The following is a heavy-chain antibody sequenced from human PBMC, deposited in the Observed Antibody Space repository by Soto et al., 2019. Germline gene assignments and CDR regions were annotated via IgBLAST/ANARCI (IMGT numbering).Heavy chain of an antibody. CDR1: GDTVSTNTAA. D-gene: IGHD5-12*01. V-gene: IGHV6-1*01. J-gene: IGHJ6*02. Sequence: SQTLSLTCVISGDTVSTNTAAWNWIRQSPSRGLVWLGRIYYKSRWYNDYSESLKSRIAIIPDTSRNQFSLQLNSVIPEDTAVYYCARDWGYDPDPTYYYGMDVWGQGTKVTVSS. CDR3: ARDWGYDPDPTYYYGMDV. CDR2: IYYKSRWYN.